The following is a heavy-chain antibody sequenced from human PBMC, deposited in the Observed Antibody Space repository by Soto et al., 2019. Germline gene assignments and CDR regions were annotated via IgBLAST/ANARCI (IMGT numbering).Heavy chain of an antibody. CDR1: GFTFSSYA. Sequence: EVQLLESGGGLVQPGGSLRLSCEASGFTFSSYAMSWVRQAPGKGLEWVSAISGSGGSTYYAVSVKGRFTISRDNSKNTLYLQMNSLRAEDTAVYYCAKVSGYSYGAVWYCGQGTLVTVSS. V-gene: IGHV3-23*01. J-gene: IGHJ4*02. CDR2: ISGSGGST. CDR3: AKVSGYSYGAVWY. D-gene: IGHD5-18*01.